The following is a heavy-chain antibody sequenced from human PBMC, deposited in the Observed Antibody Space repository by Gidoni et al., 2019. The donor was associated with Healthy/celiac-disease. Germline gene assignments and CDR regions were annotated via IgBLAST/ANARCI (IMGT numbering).Heavy chain of an antibody. CDR1: GYTFTSYY. D-gene: IGHD5-18*01. CDR2: SNPSGGST. J-gene: IGHJ4*02. Sequence: QVQLVQSGAEVKKPGASVKVSCKASGYTFTSYYMHWVRQAPGQGLEWMGISNPSGGSTSYAQKFQGRVTMTRDTSTSTVYMELSSLRSEDTAVYYCARDRSTDTAMVGWGQGTLVTVSS. V-gene: IGHV1-46*01. CDR3: ARDRSTDTAMVG.